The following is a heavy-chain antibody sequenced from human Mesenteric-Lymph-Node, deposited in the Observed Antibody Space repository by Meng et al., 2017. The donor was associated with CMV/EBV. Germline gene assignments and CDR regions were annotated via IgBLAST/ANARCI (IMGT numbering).Heavy chain of an antibody. Sequence: SGSTFSSDGSRGERQGPGKGVERMGGIITSFGTENDEQKFQGRVTITADKSTRTAYMEMSSLRAEDTAVYYCARGYCSSTSCYGWVHWGQGTLVTVSS. J-gene: IGHJ4*02. CDR2: IITSFGTE. D-gene: IGHD2-2*01. CDR1: GSTFSSDG. CDR3: ARGYCSSTSCYGWVH. V-gene: IGHV1-69*06.